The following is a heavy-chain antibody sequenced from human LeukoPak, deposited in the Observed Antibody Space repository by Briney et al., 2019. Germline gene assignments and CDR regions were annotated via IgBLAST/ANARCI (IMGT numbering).Heavy chain of an antibody. J-gene: IGHJ4*02. D-gene: IGHD3-10*01. Sequence: PGGSLKLSCAASGFTFSGSAMHWVRQASGKGLEWVGRIRSKANSYATAYAASVKGRFTISRDDSKNTAYLQMNSLKTEDTAVYYCTRRVGAGRPFDYWGQGTLVTVSS. V-gene: IGHV3-73*01. CDR2: IRSKANSYAT. CDR3: TRRVGAGRPFDY. CDR1: GFTFSGSA.